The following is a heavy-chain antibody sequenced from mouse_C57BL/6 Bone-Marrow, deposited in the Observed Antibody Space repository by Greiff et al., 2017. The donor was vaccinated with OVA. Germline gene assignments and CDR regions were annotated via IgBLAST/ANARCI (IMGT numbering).Heavy chain of an antibody. D-gene: IGHD1-1*02. CDR1: GFNITDYY. CDR3: AGGVLFDY. CDR2: IDPEAGET. Sequence: EVQLQQSGAELVKPGASVKLSCTASGFNITDYYMHWVKQRTGQGLEWIGRIDPEAGETKYAPQFQGKATITAHTPPTTAYRQLSSLTSEDTAVYYRAGGVLFDYWGQGTTLTVSS. J-gene: IGHJ2*01. V-gene: IGHV14-2*01.